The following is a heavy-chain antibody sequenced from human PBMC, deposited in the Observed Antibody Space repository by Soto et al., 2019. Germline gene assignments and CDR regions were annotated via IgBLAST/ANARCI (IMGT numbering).Heavy chain of an antibody. Sequence: QVQLVESGGGVVQPGRSLRLSCAASGFTFSSYGIHWVRQTPGKGLEWVAVISSDGSNKHYTDSVKGRFTISRDNSKNTLYMQMNSLRAEDKALYYCAKEGKLHYDFWSGYHHDAFDIWGQGTMVSVSS. CDR2: ISSDGSNK. V-gene: IGHV3-30*18. J-gene: IGHJ3*02. D-gene: IGHD3-3*01. CDR3: AKEGKLHYDFWSGYHHDAFDI. CDR1: GFTFSSYG.